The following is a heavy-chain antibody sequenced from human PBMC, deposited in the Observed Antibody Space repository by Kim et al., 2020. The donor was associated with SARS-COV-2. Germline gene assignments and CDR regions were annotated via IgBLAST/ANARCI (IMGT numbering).Heavy chain of an antibody. CDR3: ARAYNDNRNYHFDY. V-gene: IGHV4-31*01. CDR2: IYHSGSA. Sequence: SETLSLTCTVSGASIFGWSSYWSWIRQHPGKGLEWIGYIYHSGSAYYNPSLKSQVTLSIDTSNNQFSLELRSVTAADTAVYYCARAYNDNRNYHFDYWG. D-gene: IGHD4-4*01. J-gene: IGHJ4*01. CDR1: GASIFGWSSY.